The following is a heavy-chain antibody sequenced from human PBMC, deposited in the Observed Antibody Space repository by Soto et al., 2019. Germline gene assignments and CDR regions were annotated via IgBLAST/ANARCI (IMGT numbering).Heavy chain of an antibody. J-gene: IGHJ4*02. V-gene: IGHV4-34*01. CDR3: ARTSRFEY. Sequence: QVQLQQWGAGLLKPSETLSLTCAVYGGSFSGYYWSWIHQPPGKGLEWIGEINHSGSTNYNPSLKSRVTISVDRSKNQFSLKLSSVTAADTAVYYCARTSRFEYWGQGTLVTVSS. CDR2: INHSGST. D-gene: IGHD6-6*01. CDR1: GGSFSGYY.